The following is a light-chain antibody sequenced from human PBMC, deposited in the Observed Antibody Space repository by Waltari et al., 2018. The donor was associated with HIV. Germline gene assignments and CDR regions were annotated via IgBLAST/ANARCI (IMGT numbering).Light chain of an antibody. CDR3: LAFDVGLGHWV. Sequence: QSLLTQSASVSGAPGQRITISCTGHWGNIGSLNNVYWYQQPPGAAPKLLIYGNSNRPSGISGRFSASRSGPSASLTIAGLQPEDEADYFCLAFDVGLGHWVFVEGARLTVL. V-gene: IGLV1-40*01. J-gene: IGLJ3*02. CDR1: WGNIGSLNN. CDR2: GNS.